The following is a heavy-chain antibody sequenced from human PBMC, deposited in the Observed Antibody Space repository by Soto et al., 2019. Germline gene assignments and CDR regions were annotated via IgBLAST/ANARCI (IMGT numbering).Heavy chain of an antibody. J-gene: IGHJ6*03. CDR3: ARVLSNYVSFYYYYMDV. CDR1: GDSVSSNSAA. D-gene: IGHD4-4*01. CDR2: TYYRSKWYN. Sequence: SQTLSLTCAISGDSVSSNSAAWNWIRQSPSRGLEWLGRTYYRSKWYNDYAVSVKSRITINPDTSKNQFSLKLSSVTAADTAVYYCARVLSNYVSFYYYYMDVWGKGTTVTVSS. V-gene: IGHV6-1*01.